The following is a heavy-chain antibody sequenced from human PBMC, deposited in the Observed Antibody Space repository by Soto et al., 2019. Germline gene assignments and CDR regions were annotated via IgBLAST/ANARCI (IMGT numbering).Heavy chain of an antibody. J-gene: IGHJ6*02. D-gene: IGHD3-22*01. CDR3: ARETYYYDSSGYLRSNGMDV. V-gene: IGHV4-4*02. CDR1: GGSISSSNW. CDR2: IYHSGST. Sequence: SETLSLTCAVSGGSISSSNWWSWVRQPPGKGLEWIGEIYHSGSTNYDPSLKSRVTISVDKSKNQFSLKLSSVTAADTAVYYCARETYYYDSSGYLRSNGMDVWGQGXTVTVSS.